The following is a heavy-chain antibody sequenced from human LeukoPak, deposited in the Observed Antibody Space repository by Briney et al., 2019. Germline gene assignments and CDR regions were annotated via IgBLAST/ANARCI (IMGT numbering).Heavy chain of an antibody. D-gene: IGHD6-19*01. CDR2: IYYSGST. CDR1: GGSISSSSYY. CDR3: ARVWHPPPYSSGWYWFDP. Sequence: SETLSLTCTVSGGSISSSSYYWGWIRQPPGKGLEWIGSIYYSGSTYYNPSLKSRVTISVDTSKNQFSLKLSSVTAADTAVYYCARVWHPPPYSSGWYWFDPWGQGTLVTVSS. J-gene: IGHJ5*02. V-gene: IGHV4-39*07.